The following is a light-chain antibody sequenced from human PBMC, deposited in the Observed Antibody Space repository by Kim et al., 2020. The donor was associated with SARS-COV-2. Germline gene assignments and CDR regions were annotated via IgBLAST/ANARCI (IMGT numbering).Light chain of an antibody. J-gene: IGLJ2*01. CDR2: GVT. Sequence: YDYVSWYQQHPAEVPKLIIYGVTKRPSGVSHRFSASKSGNTASLTISGLQPEDEAHYYCTSYTSSDTWIFGGGTQLTVL. CDR3: TSYTSSDTWI. V-gene: IGLV2-14*03. CDR1: YDY.